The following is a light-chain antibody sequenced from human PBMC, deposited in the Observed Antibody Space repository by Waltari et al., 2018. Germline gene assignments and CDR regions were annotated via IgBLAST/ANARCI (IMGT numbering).Light chain of an antibody. J-gene: IGLJ1*01. Sequence: QSVLTQPPSASGTPGQRVTVSCSGSSSNIGGHYVSWFQQLPGTAPKGLIYRDNQRPSGVPERFSGSKSGASASLAVSGLRSEDEADYYCAVWDDSLGTFVFGTGTQVTVL. CDR2: RDN. CDR3: AVWDDSLGTFV. V-gene: IGLV1-47*01. CDR1: SSNIGGHY.